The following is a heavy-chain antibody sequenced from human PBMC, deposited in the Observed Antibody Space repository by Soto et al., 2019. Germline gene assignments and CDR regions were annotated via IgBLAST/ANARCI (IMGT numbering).Heavy chain of an antibody. D-gene: IGHD3-22*01. CDR1: GFTFSGYS. J-gene: IGHJ3*02. V-gene: IGHV3-21*01. Sequence: PGGSLRLSCAASGFTFSGYSMNWVRQAPGKGLEWVSSISSSSSYIYYADSVKGRFTISRDNAKNSLYLQMNSLRAEDTAVYYCARDTVIITAFDIWGQGTMVTVSS. CDR3: ARDTVIITAFDI. CDR2: ISSSSSYI.